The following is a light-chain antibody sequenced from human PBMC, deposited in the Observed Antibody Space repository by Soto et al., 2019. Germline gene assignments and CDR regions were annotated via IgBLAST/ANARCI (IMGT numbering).Light chain of an antibody. Sequence: QSALTQPASVSGSPGQSITISCTGTSCDVGSYNLVSWYQQHPGKAPRLMIYEGSKRPSGVSNRFSGSKSGNTASLTISGLQAEDEADYYCCSYAGSRGTWVFGGGTKLTVL. J-gene: IGLJ3*02. V-gene: IGLV2-23*01. CDR1: SCDVGSYNL. CDR2: EGS. CDR3: CSYAGSRGTWV.